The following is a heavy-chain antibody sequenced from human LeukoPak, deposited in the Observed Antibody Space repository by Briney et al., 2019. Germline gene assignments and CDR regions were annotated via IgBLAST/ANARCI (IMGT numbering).Heavy chain of an antibody. D-gene: IGHD5-18*01. CDR3: ARGDPDTAMVTGPLDY. Sequence: SETLSLTCAVYGGSFSGYYWSWIRQPPGKGLEWIGEINHSGSTNYNPSLKSRVTTSVDTSKNQFSLKLSSVTAADTAVYYCARGDPDTAMVTGPLDYWGQGTLVTVSS. CDR2: INHSGST. V-gene: IGHV4-34*01. J-gene: IGHJ4*02. CDR1: GGSFSGYY.